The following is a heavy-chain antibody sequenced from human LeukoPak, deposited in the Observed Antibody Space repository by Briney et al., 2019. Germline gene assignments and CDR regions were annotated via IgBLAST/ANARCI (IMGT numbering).Heavy chain of an antibody. J-gene: IGHJ4*02. Sequence: PSXXLSLTCAVYGGSFSGYYWSWIRQPPGKGVEWIGEINHSGSTNDNPSLKRRVTISVETSKNKFSQTRSSVTAADTAVYYCARDAPVGYSSSWYGYWGQGTLVTVSS. V-gene: IGHV4-34*01. CDR1: GGSFSGYY. CDR2: INHSGST. CDR3: ARDAPVGYSSSWYGY. D-gene: IGHD6-13*01.